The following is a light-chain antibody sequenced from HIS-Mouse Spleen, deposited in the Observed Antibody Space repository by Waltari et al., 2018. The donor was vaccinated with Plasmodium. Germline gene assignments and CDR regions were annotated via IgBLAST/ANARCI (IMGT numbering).Light chain of an antibody. V-gene: IGKV3-15*01. Sequence: EIVMPQSPATLSVSPGERATLSCRASQSVSSNLAWYQQKPGQAPRLLIYGASTRATGIPARFSGSGYGTEFTLTISSLQSEDFAVYYCQQYNNWPPYTFGQGTKLEIK. J-gene: IGKJ2*01. CDR3: QQYNNWPPYT. CDR1: QSVSSN. CDR2: GAS.